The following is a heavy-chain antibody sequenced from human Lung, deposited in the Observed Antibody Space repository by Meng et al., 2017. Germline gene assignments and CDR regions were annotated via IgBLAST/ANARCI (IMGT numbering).Heavy chain of an antibody. V-gene: IGHV4-30-4*01. CDR2: IYNSGST. CDR3: ARGQKGYFDL. J-gene: IGHJ2*01. Sequence: VQLQKSAPGLVKPSQTLSLHCTVSGGSISSINYYWSWIRQPPGKGLEWSGHIYNSGSTYYNPSLKSRITISVDTSKNQFSLKLSSVTAADTAVYYCARGQKGYFDLWGRGTLVTVSS. CDR1: GGSISSINYY.